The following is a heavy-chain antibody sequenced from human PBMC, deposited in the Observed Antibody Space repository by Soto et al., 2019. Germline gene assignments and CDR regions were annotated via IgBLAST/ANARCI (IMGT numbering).Heavy chain of an antibody. D-gene: IGHD6-19*01. CDR2: MSYDGSKI. CDR1: GFAFDTYG. J-gene: IGHJ5*02. CDR3: VKIAVPGTWVWFDP. Sequence: PGGSLRLSCEASGFAFDTYGMHWIRQGAGQGLEWVATMSYDGSKIYYRDSVRGRFSISRDNSKKTLYLQMSSLRAEDTAVYYCVKIAVPGTWVWFDPWGQGTLVTVSS. V-gene: IGHV3-30*18.